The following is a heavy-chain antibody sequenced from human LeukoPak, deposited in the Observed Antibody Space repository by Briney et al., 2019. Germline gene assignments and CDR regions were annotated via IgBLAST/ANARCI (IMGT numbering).Heavy chain of an antibody. CDR3: ARLKELGELDY. CDR1: GFTFSSYG. V-gene: IGHV3-33*01. Sequence: GGSLRLSCAASGFTFSSYGEHWVRQSPGKGLGWVASMWYDGSNKNYADSVKGRFTISRDDSKSTLYLQMNSLRSEHSAVYYCARLKELGELDYWGQGTLVTVSS. CDR2: MWYDGSNK. D-gene: IGHD7-27*01. J-gene: IGHJ4*02.